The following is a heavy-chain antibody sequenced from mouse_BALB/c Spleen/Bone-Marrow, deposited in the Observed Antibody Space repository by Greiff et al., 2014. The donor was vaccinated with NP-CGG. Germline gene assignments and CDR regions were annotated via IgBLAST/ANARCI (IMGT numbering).Heavy chain of an antibody. CDR1: GFNIKGTF. V-gene: IGHV14-3*02. J-gene: IGHJ4*01. D-gene: IGHD2-1*01. Sequence: VQLQQPGAELVKPGASVKLSCTASGFNIKGTFVHWMKQGPEQGLEWNGRIDPANGITKYDPKFQGKATITTDTSSNTAYLQLSSLTSEDTAVYHCASSGNYEGGAIDYWGQRTSFIVSS. CDR3: ASSGNYEGGAIDY. CDR2: IDPANGIT.